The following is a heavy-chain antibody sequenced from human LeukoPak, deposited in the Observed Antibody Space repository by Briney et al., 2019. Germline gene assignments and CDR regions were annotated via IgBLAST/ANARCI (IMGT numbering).Heavy chain of an antibody. CDR2: IKQVGNEK. Sequence: GGSLRLSCAASGFTFSSYSMSWVRQAPGKGLEWVANIKQVGNEKYYVGSVKGRFTISRDNTKNSLYLQTNSLRVDDTALYYCAGSQHRTRDFQHWGQGTLVTVSS. CDR1: GFTFSSYS. CDR3: AGSQHRTRDFQH. D-gene: IGHD2-2*01. J-gene: IGHJ1*01. V-gene: IGHV3-7*01.